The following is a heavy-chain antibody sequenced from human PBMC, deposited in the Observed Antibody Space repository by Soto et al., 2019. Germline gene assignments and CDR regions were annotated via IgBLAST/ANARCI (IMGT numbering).Heavy chain of an antibody. V-gene: IGHV3-30*04. D-gene: IGHD3-10*01. Sequence: QVQLVESGGGVVPLGRSLRLSCAASGFMFSRYAMHWVRQAPGKGLEWVAVISKDGSVIYYADSVKGRFTISRDKSKNMVYLQLNSLRDEDTAVFYCVRSRSGAVPDSFAYWGQGTLVTVAS. J-gene: IGHJ4*02. CDR1: GFMFSRYA. CDR3: VRSRSGAVPDSFAY. CDR2: ISKDGSVI.